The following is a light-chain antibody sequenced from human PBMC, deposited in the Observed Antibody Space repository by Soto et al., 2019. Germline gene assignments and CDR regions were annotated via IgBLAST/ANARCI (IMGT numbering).Light chain of an antibody. CDR2: ASS. V-gene: IGKV1-6*01. CDR3: LQDYTYPRT. CDR1: QGIRNA. J-gene: IGKJ1*01. Sequence: IQITQSPSSLSASVGDRVTIACRASQGIRNALAWYRQRPGKAPTLLIYASSNLQAGVPSRFRGSGSGAEFTLTISSLRPEDSATYYCLQDYTYPRTFGQGTKVDIK.